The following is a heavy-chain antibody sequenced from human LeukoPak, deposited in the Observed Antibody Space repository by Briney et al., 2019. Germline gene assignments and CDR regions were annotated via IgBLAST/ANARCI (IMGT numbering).Heavy chain of an antibody. D-gene: IGHD6-13*01. Sequence: SETLSLTCTVSGGSISSSSYYWGWIRQPPGKGLEWIGSIYYSGSTNYNPSLKSRVTISVDTSKNQFSLKLSSVTAADTAVYYCARGRYPYSSSRGWFDPWGQGTLVTVSS. CDR3: ARGRYPYSSSRGWFDP. CDR1: GGSISSSSYY. J-gene: IGHJ5*02. V-gene: IGHV4-39*07. CDR2: IYYSGST.